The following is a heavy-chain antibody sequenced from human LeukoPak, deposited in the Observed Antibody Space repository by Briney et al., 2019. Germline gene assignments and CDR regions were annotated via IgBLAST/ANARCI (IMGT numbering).Heavy chain of an antibody. CDR1: GYTFTSYY. CDR3: ARDDPQYVVVDY. Sequence: ASVKVSCKASGYTFTSYYMHWVRQAPGQGLEWMGWISAYNGNTNYAQKLQGRVTMTTDTSTSTAYMELRSLRSDDTAVYYCARDDPQYVVVDYWGQGTLVTVSS. V-gene: IGHV1-18*04. CDR2: ISAYNGNT. J-gene: IGHJ4*02. D-gene: IGHD2-15*01.